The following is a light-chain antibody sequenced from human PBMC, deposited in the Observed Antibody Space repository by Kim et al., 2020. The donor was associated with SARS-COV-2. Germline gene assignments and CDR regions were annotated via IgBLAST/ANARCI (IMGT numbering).Light chain of an antibody. CDR1: QSVTSN. J-gene: IGKJ2*01. CDR2: GAY. V-gene: IGKV3-15*01. CDR3: QQYNNWPPNT. Sequence: VSPGERARRACRSSQSVTSNVAVYQQRPGRAPRLLIYGAYTRATGIPARFSGSGSETEFTLTLSSLQSEDFAVYYCQQYNNWPPNTFGQGTKLAI.